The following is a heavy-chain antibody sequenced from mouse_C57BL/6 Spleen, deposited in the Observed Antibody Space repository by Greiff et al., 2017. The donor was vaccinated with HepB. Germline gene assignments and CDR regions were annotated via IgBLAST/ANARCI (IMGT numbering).Heavy chain of an antibody. CDR3: ARWGNSSGWFAY. J-gene: IGHJ3*01. V-gene: IGHV1-81*01. CDR1: GYTFTSYG. D-gene: IGHD3-2*02. Sequence: QVQLQQSGAELARPGASVKLSCKASGYTFTSYGISWVKQRTGQGLEWIGEIYPRSGNTYYNEKFKGKATLTADKSSSTAYMELRSLTSEDSAVYFCARWGNSSGWFAYWGQGTLVTVSA. CDR2: IYPRSGNT.